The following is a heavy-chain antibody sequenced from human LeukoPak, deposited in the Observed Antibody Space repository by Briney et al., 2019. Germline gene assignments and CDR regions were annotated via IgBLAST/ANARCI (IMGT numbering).Heavy chain of an antibody. V-gene: IGHV4-34*01. CDR1: GGSFSGYY. Sequence: SETLSLTCAVYGGSFSGYYWSWIRQPPGKGLEWIGEINHSGSTNYNPSLKSRVTISVDTSKNQFSLKLSSVTAADTAVYYCARDGGWAYCGGDCYSGFGYWGQGTLVTVSS. D-gene: IGHD2-21*02. CDR3: ARDGGWAYCGGDCYSGFGY. J-gene: IGHJ4*02. CDR2: INHSGST.